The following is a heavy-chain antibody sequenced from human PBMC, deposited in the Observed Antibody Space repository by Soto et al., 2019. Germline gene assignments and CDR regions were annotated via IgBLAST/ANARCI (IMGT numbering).Heavy chain of an antibody. Sequence: QVQLQESGPGLVKPSQTLSLTCTVSGGSISSGGYYWSWIRQHPGKGLEWIGYIYYSGSTYYNPSSNTRVTITVHASQNPYPLKLCSVTTADTAVDYCASVGDRTSFDPWGQGTLVTLSS. J-gene: IGHJ5*02. D-gene: IGHD2-21*01. CDR2: IYYSGST. V-gene: IGHV4-31*03. CDR3: ASVGDRTSFDP. CDR1: GGSISSGGYY.